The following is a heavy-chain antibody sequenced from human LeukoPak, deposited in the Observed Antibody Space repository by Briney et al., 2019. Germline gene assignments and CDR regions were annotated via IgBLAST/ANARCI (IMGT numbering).Heavy chain of an antibody. CDR2: INPSGGST. J-gene: IGHJ5*02. CDR3: ARDSSSWEGAYGWFDP. Sequence: ASVKVSCKASGYSFTSYYMHWVRQAPGQGLEWMGIINPSGGSTSYAQKFQGRVTMTRDTSTSTVYMELSSLRSEDTAVYYCARDSSSWEGAYGWFDPWGQGTLVTVSS. D-gene: IGHD6-13*01. V-gene: IGHV1-46*01. CDR1: GYSFTSYY.